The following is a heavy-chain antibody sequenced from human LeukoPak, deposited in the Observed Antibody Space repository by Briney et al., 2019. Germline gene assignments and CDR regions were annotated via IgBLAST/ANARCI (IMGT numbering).Heavy chain of an antibody. V-gene: IGHV4-39*07. J-gene: IGHJ4*02. CDR3: ARGAPPQN. CDR1: GFTFSSYS. CDR2: VYYTGAS. Sequence: PGGSLRLSCAASGFTFSSYSMNWVRQPPGKGLEWIGSVYYTGASYYNPSLKGRVTISIDTSKKHFSLKLTSVTAADTAVYYCARGAPPQNWGQGTLVTVSS.